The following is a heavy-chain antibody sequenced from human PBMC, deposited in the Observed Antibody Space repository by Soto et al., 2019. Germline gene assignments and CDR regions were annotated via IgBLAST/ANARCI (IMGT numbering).Heavy chain of an antibody. Sequence: SETLSLTCTVSGGSISSSSYYWGWIRQPPGKGLEWIGSIYYSGSTYYNPSLKSRVTISVDTSKNQFSLKLSSVTAADTAVYYCARRGAGRDGYNYWFDPWGQGTLVTVS. V-gene: IGHV4-39*01. CDR2: IYYSGST. J-gene: IGHJ5*02. CDR3: ARRGAGRDGYNYWFDP. D-gene: IGHD5-12*01. CDR1: GGSISSSSYY.